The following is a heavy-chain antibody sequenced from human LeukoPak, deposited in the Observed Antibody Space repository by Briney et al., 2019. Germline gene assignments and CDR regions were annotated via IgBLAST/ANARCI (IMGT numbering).Heavy chain of an antibody. D-gene: IGHD2-21*02. CDR2: ISAYNGNT. CDR1: GYTFTSYG. CDR3: ARVEGTAIPSYYYYYMDV. Sequence: ASVKVSCKASGYTFTSYGISWVRQAPGQGLEWMGWISAYNGNTNYAQKLQGRVTMTTDTSTSTAYMELRSLRSDDTAVYYCARVEGTAIPSYYYYYMDVWGKGTTVTVSS. V-gene: IGHV1-18*01. J-gene: IGHJ6*03.